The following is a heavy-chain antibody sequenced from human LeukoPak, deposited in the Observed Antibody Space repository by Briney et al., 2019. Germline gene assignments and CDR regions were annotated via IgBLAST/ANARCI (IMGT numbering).Heavy chain of an antibody. Sequence: GGSLRLSCAASGFTFSSYAMSWVRQAPGKGLEWVSAISGSGGSTYYADSVKGRFTISRDNSKNTLYLQMNSLRAEDTALYYCAKDERYCSSTSCKLSEFDYWGQGTPVTVSS. CDR3: AKDERYCSSTSCKLSEFDY. CDR2: ISGSGGST. D-gene: IGHD2-2*01. CDR1: GFTFSSYA. J-gene: IGHJ4*02. V-gene: IGHV3-23*01.